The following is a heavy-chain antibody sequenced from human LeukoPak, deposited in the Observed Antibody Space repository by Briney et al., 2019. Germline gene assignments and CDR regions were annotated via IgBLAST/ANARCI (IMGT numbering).Heavy chain of an antibody. CDR2: INPNSGGT. CDR1: GHTFTSYY. J-gene: IGHJ5*02. CDR3: AREFRSGSYYEP. V-gene: IGHV1-2*02. D-gene: IGHD1-26*01. Sequence: ASVKVSCKASGHTFTSYYMHWVRQAPGQGLEWMGWINPNSGGTNYAQKFQGRVTMTRDTSISTAYMELSRLRSDDTAVYYCAREFRSGSYYEPWGQGTLVTVSS.